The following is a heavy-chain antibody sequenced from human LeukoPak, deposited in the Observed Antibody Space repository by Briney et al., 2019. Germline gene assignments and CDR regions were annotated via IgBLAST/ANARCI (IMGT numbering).Heavy chain of an antibody. Sequence: GGSLRLSCAASGFTFSSFGMHWVRQAPGKGLEWVAVLSFDGTTKYYTDSVKGRFTISRDNSKNTLYLQMNSLRPEDTAVYYCPRAPLTCPDYGAQEPLATVTS. J-gene: IGHJ4*02. CDR3: PRAPLTCPDY. D-gene: IGHD1-14*01. CDR2: LSFDGTTK. CDR1: GFTFSSFG. V-gene: IGHV3-30*03.